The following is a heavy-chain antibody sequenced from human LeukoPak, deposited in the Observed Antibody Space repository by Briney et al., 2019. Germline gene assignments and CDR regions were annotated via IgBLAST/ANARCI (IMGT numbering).Heavy chain of an antibody. D-gene: IGHD6-19*01. CDR1: VGSISSSSYH. CDR3: QGSGFRTNPDNYMDV. V-gene: IGHV4-39*01. Sequence: SETLSLACTLSVGSISSSSYHCGWIRQPPGKGLEWIGSIYYSGSTYYNPSPKSRVTISVDTSKNQFSLKLSSVTAADTAVYYCQGSGFRTNPDNYMDVWGKGTTVTVSS. CDR2: IYYSGST. J-gene: IGHJ6*03.